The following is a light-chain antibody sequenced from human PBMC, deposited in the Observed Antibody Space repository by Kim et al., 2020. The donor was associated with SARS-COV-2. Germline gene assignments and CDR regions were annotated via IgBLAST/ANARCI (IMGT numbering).Light chain of an antibody. V-gene: IGKV3-20*01. CDR3: HQYSNSPPT. CDR1: QSVGSSY. Sequence: CPREEDTTSCRTGQSVGSSYLAWYQQKPGQAPRLLIYGASSRATGIPDRFSGSGSGTDFTLTISRLEPEDFAVYYCHQYSNSPPTFGQGTKMEIK. CDR2: GAS. J-gene: IGKJ1*01.